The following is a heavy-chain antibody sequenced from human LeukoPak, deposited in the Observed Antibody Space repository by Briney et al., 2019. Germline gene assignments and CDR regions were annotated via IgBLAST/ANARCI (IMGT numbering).Heavy chain of an antibody. CDR2: IYYSGST. CDR1: GGSISSSSYY. J-gene: IGHJ3*02. Sequence: PSETLSLTCTVSGGSISSSSYYWGWIRQPPGKGLEWIGRIYYSGSTYYNPSLKSRVTISVDTSKNQFSLKLSSVTAADTAVYYCARPLWVGVARGAFDIWGQGTMVTVSS. D-gene: IGHD3-3*01. V-gene: IGHV4-39*01. CDR3: ARPLWVGVARGAFDI.